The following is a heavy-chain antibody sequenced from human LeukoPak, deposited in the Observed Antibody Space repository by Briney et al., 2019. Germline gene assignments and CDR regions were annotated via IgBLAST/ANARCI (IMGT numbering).Heavy chain of an antibody. CDR2: TSAYNGNT. J-gene: IGHJ4*02. Sequence: ASVKVSCKASGYTFTSYGISWVRQAPGQGLEWMGWTSAYNGNTNYAQKLQGRVTMTTDTSTSTAYMELRSLRSDDTAVYYCARDLQTYYYGSGNYWGQGTLVTVSS. V-gene: IGHV1-18*01. CDR1: GYTFTSYG. CDR3: ARDLQTYYYGSGNY. D-gene: IGHD3-10*01.